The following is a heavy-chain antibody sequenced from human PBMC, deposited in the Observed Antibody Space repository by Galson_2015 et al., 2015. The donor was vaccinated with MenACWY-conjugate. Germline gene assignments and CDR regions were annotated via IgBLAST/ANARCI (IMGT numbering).Heavy chain of an antibody. D-gene: IGHD3-22*01. Sequence: SLRLSCAASGFTFTTYTMFWFRQAPGQGLEWVSAVANGGLSTAYADSVRGRFTISRDNSKNILYLQMDSLRADDTAVYFCAKGERRHYDSSAYFQYWGQGAPVTVSS. CDR3: AKGERRHYDSSAYFQY. J-gene: IGHJ4*02. CDR2: VANGGLST. CDR1: GFTFTTYT. V-gene: IGHV3-23*01.